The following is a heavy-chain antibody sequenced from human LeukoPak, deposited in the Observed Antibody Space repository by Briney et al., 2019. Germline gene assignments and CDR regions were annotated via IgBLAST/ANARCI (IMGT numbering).Heavy chain of an antibody. D-gene: IGHD3-22*01. CDR1: GGSISSYY. CDR2: IYYSGST. CDR3: ARDSDTSRGGYYYPHYYYGMDV. V-gene: IGHV4-59*01. Sequence: SETLSLTCTVSGGSISSYYWSWIRQPPGEGLEWIGYIYYSGSTNYNPSLKSRVTISVDTSKNQFSLKLSSVTAADTAVYYCARDSDTSRGGYYYPHYYYGMDVWGQGTTVTVSS. J-gene: IGHJ6*02.